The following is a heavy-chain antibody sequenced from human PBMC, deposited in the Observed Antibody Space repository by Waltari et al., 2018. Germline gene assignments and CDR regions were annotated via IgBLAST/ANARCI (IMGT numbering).Heavy chain of an antibody. CDR1: GFTFGVYP. CDR2: SKSKGYGWTT. J-gene: IGHJ4*02. Sequence: EVQLVESGGGLVQPGRSLRLSCRGSGFTFGVYPMSWGRQAPGKVLEWVGRSKSKGYGWTTEYAASVKGRFTTSRDESKSMAYLQMNILETEDTAVYYCTRVLGWGANAFWGQGTLVTVSS. D-gene: IGHD1-26*01. V-gene: IGHV3-49*04. CDR3: TRVLGWGANAF.